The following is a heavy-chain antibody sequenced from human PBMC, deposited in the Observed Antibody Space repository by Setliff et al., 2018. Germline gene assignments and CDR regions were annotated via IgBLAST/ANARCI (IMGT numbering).Heavy chain of an antibody. D-gene: IGHD2-2*01. CDR2: VSAYSGNT. J-gene: IGHJ4*02. V-gene: IGHV1-18*01. CDR3: SRLVRYCTTTTCQRASGGEF. Sequence: ASVKVSCKTSGYKFHDYAISWVRQGPGQGLEWMGWVSAYSGNTYYAQKLHDRVTLTTDTSTSTAYMELRSLGTDDTAVYYCSRLVRYCTTTTCQRASGGEFWGQGTLVTVSS. CDR1: GYKFHDYA.